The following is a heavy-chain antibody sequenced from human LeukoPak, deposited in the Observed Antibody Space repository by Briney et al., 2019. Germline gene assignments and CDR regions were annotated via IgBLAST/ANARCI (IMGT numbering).Heavy chain of an antibody. CDR3: ARQPGVYYASSGYYFFDY. D-gene: IGHD3-22*01. J-gene: IGHJ4*02. CDR2: IHPGDSDT. Sequence: GESLKISCKGSGYSFTSYWIGWVRQMPGKGLEWMGIIHPGDSDTRYSPSFQGQVTISADKSISTAYLQWSSLKAADTAMYYCARQPGVYYASSGYYFFDYSGQGTLVTVSS. CDR1: GYSFTSYW. V-gene: IGHV5-51*01.